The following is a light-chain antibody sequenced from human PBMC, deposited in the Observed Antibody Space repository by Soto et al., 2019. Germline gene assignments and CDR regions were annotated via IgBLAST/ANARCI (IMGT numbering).Light chain of an antibody. J-gene: IGLJ1*01. CDR2: DVT. Sequence: QSVLTQPASVSGSPGQSITISCTGTSSDVGGYNYVSWYQHHPGKAPKLIIYDVTNRPSGVSNPFSGSKSGNTASLTISGLQPGDEAFYYATSNTTSNPPQIVSGPGTKVPV. CDR3: TSNTTSNPPQIV. V-gene: IGLV2-14*03. CDR1: SSDVGGYNY.